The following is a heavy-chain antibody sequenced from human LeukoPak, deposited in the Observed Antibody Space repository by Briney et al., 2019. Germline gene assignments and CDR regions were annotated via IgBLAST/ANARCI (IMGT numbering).Heavy chain of an antibody. CDR3: ARDRPRGYYDSSGSARSAFDI. J-gene: IGHJ3*02. V-gene: IGHV4-59*01. CDR1: GGSISSYY. CDR2: IYYSGST. D-gene: IGHD3-22*01. Sequence: PSETLSLTCTVSGGSISSYYWSWIRQPPGKGLEWIGYIYYSGSTNYNPSLKSRVTISVDTSKNQFSLKLSSVTAADTAVYYCARDRPRGYYDSSGSARSAFDIWGQGTMVTVSS.